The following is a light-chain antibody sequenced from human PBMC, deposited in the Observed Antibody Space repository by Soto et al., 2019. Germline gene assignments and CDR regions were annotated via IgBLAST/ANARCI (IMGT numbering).Light chain of an antibody. CDR1: KSDIGVYDF. CDR2: EVV. Sequence: QSVLTQPPSASGSPGQSVTISCTGTKSDIGVYDFVSWYQHHPVKAPRLIIYEVVQRPSGVPDRFSGSKSGNTASLTVSGLQAADEADYFCKSYAGRNTYVFGSGTKLTVL. J-gene: IGLJ1*01. V-gene: IGLV2-8*01. CDR3: KSYAGRNTYV.